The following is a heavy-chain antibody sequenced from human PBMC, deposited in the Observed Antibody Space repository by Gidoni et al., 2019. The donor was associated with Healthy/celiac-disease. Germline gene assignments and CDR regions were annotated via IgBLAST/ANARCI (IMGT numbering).Heavy chain of an antibody. Sequence: EVQLVQSGAEVKKPGESLQISCKGSGYIFTSYWIGWVRQMPGKGLEWMGIIYPGDSDTRYSPSFQGQVTISADKSISTAYLQWSSLKASDTAMYYCARLVDSGYEVFTMDVWGQGTTVTVSS. J-gene: IGHJ6*02. CDR1: GYIFTSYW. CDR2: IYPGDSDT. D-gene: IGHD5-12*01. V-gene: IGHV5-51*03. CDR3: ARLVDSGYEVFTMDV.